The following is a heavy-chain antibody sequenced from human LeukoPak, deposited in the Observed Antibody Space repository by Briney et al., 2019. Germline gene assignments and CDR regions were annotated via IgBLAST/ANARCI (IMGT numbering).Heavy chain of an antibody. D-gene: IGHD2-2*01. V-gene: IGHV1-2*02. CDR3: AREGDCSSTSCYDVNWFDP. J-gene: IGHJ5*02. Sequence: GASVKVSCKASGHTFTGYYMNWVRQAPGQGLEWMGWINPNSGGTNYAQKFQGRVTMTRDTSISTAYMELSRLRSDDTAVYYCAREGDCSSTSCYDVNWFDPWGQGTLVTVSS. CDR1: GHTFTGYY. CDR2: INPNSGGT.